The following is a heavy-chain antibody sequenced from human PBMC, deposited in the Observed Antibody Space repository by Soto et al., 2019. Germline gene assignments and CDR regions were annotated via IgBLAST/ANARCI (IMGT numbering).Heavy chain of an antibody. CDR3: ARANEPSRYSSGPQDYYYNYGMDG. CDR2: INPSGGST. V-gene: IGHV1-46*01. D-gene: IGHD5-18*01. Sequence: GASVKVSCKASGYTFTSYYMHWVRQAPGQGLEWMGIINPSGGSTSYAQKFQGRVTMTRDTSTSTVYMELSSLRSEDTAVYYCARANEPSRYSSGPQDYYYNYGMDGWGQGTTVTV. J-gene: IGHJ6*02. CDR1: GYTFTSYY.